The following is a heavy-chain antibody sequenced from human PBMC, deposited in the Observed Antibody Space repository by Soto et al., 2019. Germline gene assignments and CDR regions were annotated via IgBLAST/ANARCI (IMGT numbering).Heavy chain of an antibody. V-gene: IGHV4-39*01. D-gene: IGHD2-2*01. CDR3: ARLGGYCSGTSCYGYYGMDV. CDR2: FHYSGST. J-gene: IGHJ6*02. Sequence: AETLSLTCTVSGGSISRGPYSWGWIRQPPGKGLEWIGTFHYSGSTYYSPSLESRVTISVDTSKNQFSLKVSSVTAADTAVYYCARLGGYCSGTSCYGYYGMDVWGQGTTVT. CDR1: GGSISRGPYS.